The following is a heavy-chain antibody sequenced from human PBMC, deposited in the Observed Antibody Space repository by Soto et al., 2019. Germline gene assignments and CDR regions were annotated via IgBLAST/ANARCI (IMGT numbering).Heavy chain of an antibody. Sequence: GGSLRLSCAASGFTFSSYGMHWVRQAPGKGLEWVAVIWYDGSNKYYADSVKGRFTISRDNSKNTLYLQMNSLRAEDTAVYYCARDQGGWLTPREYYFDYWGQGTLVTVSS. CDR2: IWYDGSNK. CDR1: GFTFSSYG. D-gene: IGHD6-19*01. V-gene: IGHV3-33*01. CDR3: ARDQGGWLTPREYYFDY. J-gene: IGHJ4*02.